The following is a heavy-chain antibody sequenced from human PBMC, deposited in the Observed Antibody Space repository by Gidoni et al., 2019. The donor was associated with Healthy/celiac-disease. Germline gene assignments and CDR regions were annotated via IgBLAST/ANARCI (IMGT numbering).Heavy chain of an antibody. CDR3: AKDHSSSWYGNWFDP. CDR2: SSGSGGST. D-gene: IGHD6-13*01. J-gene: IGHJ5*02. CDR1: GFTFSSYA. Sequence: EVQLLESGGGLVQPGGSLRLSCAASGFTFSSYAMSWVRQAPGKGLELVSASSGSGGSTYYAASVKGRFTNTRDNSKNTLYLQMKSLRAEDTAVYYCAKDHSSSWYGNWFDPWGQGTLVTVSS. V-gene: IGHV3-23*01.